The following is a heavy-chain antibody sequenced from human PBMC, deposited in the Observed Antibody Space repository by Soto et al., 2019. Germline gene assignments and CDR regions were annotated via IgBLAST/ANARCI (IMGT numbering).Heavy chain of an antibody. J-gene: IGHJ4*02. Sequence: EVQLVESGGGLVQPGGSLRLSCAASGFTFSRYNMNWVRQAPGKGLEWVSYISGSSSTIYYAGSVEGRFTISRDNAKNSLYLQMNSLRDEDTAVYYCAKDKPGTTSFDYWGQGTLVTVSS. D-gene: IGHD1-1*01. V-gene: IGHV3-48*02. CDR3: AKDKPGTTSFDY. CDR1: GFTFSRYN. CDR2: ISGSSSTI.